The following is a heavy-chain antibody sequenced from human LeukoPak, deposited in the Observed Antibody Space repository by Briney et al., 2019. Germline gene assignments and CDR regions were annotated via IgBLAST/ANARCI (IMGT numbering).Heavy chain of an antibody. CDR2: ISSSSSYI. CDR3: ARMTTVTNYWYFDL. Sequence: GGSLRLSCAASGFTFSSYSMNWVRQAPGKGLEWVSSISSSSSYIYYADSVKGRFTISRDNAKNSLYLQMNSLRAEDTAVYYCARMTTVTNYWYFDLWGRGTLVTVSS. J-gene: IGHJ2*01. V-gene: IGHV3-21*04. D-gene: IGHD4-17*01. CDR1: GFTFSSYS.